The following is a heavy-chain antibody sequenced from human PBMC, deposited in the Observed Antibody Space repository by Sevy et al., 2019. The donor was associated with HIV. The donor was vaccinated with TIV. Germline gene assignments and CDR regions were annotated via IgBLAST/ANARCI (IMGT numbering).Heavy chain of an antibody. Sequence: GGSLRLSCAASGFTFSSYWMHWVRQAPGKGLVWVSRINSDGSSTSYADSVKGRFTISRDNAKNTLYLQMNSLRAEDTAVYYSARGYCSGGSCYGGGDFDYWGQGTLVTVSS. CDR1: GFTFSSYW. D-gene: IGHD2-15*01. CDR3: ARGYCSGGSCYGGGDFDY. CDR2: INSDGSST. V-gene: IGHV3-74*01. J-gene: IGHJ4*02.